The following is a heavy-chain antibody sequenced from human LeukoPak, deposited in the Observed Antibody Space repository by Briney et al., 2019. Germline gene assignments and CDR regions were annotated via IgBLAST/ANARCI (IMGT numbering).Heavy chain of an antibody. CDR2: IIPIFGTA. Sequence: VASVKVSCTASGGTFSSYAISWVRQAPGQGLEWMGGIIPIFGTANYAQKFQGRVTITADESTSTAYMELSSLRSEDTAVYYCARDSIGNYYDSSGYSAFDIWGQGTMVTVSS. V-gene: IGHV1-69*13. CDR1: GGTFSSYA. D-gene: IGHD3-22*01. CDR3: ARDSIGNYYDSSGYSAFDI. J-gene: IGHJ3*02.